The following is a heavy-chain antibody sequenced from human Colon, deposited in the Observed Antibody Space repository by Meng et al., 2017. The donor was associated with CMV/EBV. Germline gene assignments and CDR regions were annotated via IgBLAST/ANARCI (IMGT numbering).Heavy chain of an antibody. D-gene: IGHD5-24*01. J-gene: IGHJ4*02. V-gene: IGHV4-31*03. CDR1: GGSISSGGYY. Sequence: QVQLQESGPGLVKPSXXXXXTXXVSGGSISSGGYYWSWIRQHPGKGLEWIGYIYYSGSTYYNPSLKSRVTISVDTSKNQFSLKLSSVTAADTAVYYCARGPSRWLQFSFDYWGQGTLVTVSS. CDR2: IYYSGST. CDR3: ARGPSRWLQFSFDY.